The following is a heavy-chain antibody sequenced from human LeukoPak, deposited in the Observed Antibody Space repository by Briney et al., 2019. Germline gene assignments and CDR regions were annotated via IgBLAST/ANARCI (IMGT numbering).Heavy chain of an antibody. CDR2: IIPIFGTA. CDR3: ARDIIRRDGYNAEFDY. J-gene: IGHJ4*02. D-gene: IGHD5-24*01. CDR1: GGTFSSYA. V-gene: IGHV1-69*13. Sequence: SVKVSCKASGGTFSSYAISWMRQAPGQGLEWMGGIIPIFGTANYAQKFQGRVTITADESTSTAYMELSSLRSEDTAVYYCARDIIRRDGYNAEFDYWGQGTLVTVSS.